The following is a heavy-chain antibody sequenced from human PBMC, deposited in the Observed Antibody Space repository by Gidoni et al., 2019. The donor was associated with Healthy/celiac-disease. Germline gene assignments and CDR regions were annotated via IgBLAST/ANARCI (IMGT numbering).Heavy chain of an antibody. D-gene: IGHD3-3*01. Sequence: QVQLQQWGAGRLKPSETLSLTCAVYGGSFSGYYWSWIRQPPGKGLEWIGKINHSGSTNYNPSLKSRVTISVDTSKNQFSLKLSSVTAADTAVYYCARTREWSGYLSPWDVWGQGTTVTVSS. CDR1: GGSFSGYY. J-gene: IGHJ6*02. CDR2: INHSGST. CDR3: ARTREWSGYLSPWDV. V-gene: IGHV4-34*01.